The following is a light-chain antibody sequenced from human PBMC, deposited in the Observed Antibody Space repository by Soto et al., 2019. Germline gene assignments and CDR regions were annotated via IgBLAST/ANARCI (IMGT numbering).Light chain of an antibody. V-gene: IGKV3-15*01. CDR3: QQYNNWPTQT. CDR2: GAS. J-gene: IGKJ1*01. CDR1: QGVSRK. Sequence: DIVMTQSPATLFVSPCERVTFSCSASQGVSRKLAWYQHKPGQAPRLIISGASTGATGIPARFSGSGCGTEFFLPISSLQSDDFLVYYCQQYNNWPTQTFGQGTKVDIK.